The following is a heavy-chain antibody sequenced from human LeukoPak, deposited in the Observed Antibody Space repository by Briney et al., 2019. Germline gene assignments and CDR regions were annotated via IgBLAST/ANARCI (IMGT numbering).Heavy chain of an antibody. CDR3: ARVGATAYGLDV. CDR2: IYFSGST. J-gene: IGHJ6*02. V-gene: IGHV4-59*01. Sequence: PSETLSLTCTVSGGSISTYYWSWIRQPPGKGLEWIGYIYFSGSTNYNPSLKSRVTISVGTSKNQFSLKLSSVTAADTAVYYCARVGATAYGLDVWGQGTPVTVSS. D-gene: IGHD1-26*01. CDR1: GGSISTYY.